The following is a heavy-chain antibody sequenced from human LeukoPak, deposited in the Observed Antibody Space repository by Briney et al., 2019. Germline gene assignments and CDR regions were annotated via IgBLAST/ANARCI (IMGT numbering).Heavy chain of an antibody. CDR2: VYHSGST. D-gene: IGHD6-13*01. J-gene: IGHJ4*02. V-gene: IGHV4-4*02. Sequence: SETLSLTCAVSGGSISSSAWWSWVRQPPGKGLEWIGEVYHSGSTNYNSFLKSRVTISVDKSKNQFSLKLTSATAADTAVYYCARDLGSSWFEPLDYWGQGILVVVSS. CDR1: GGSISSSAW. CDR3: ARDLGSSWFEPLDY.